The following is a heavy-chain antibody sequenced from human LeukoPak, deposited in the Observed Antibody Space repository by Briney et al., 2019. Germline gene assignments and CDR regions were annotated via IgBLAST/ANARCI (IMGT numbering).Heavy chain of an antibody. CDR1: GYTFTSYD. CDR3: AITMIQGSPDAFDI. V-gene: IGHV1-8*01. D-gene: IGHD3-22*01. Sequence: ASVKVSCKASGYTFTSYDINWVRQATGQGLEWMGWMNSDSGNTGYAQKFQGRVTMTRDTSISTAYMELSRLRSDDTAVYYCAITMIQGSPDAFDIWGQGTMVTVSS. J-gene: IGHJ3*02. CDR2: MNSDSGNT.